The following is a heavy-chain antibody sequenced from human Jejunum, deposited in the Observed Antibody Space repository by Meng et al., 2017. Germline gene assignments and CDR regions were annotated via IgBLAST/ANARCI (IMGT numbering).Heavy chain of an antibody. J-gene: IGHJ4*02. D-gene: IGHD3-3*01. CDR3: ANRFV. CDR2: IHSSAGT. Sequence: GESLKISRAASGFSVSSDFMIWVRQAPGKGLEWVSMIHSSAGTYFADSVKGRFTISRDNSKNTLYLQMNSLRTEDTAVYYCANRFVWGLGTLVTVSS. V-gene: IGHV3-66*02. CDR1: GFSVSSDF.